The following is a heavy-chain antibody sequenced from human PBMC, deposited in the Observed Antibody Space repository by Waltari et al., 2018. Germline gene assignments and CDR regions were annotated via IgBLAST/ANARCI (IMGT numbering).Heavy chain of an antibody. CDR1: GFTFSIYT. Sequence: EVQLVEYGGGLVTPGGCRRLTCGAYGFTFSIYTMNWGRQAPGKGLEWVSAINNIGSSIYYADSVQGRFTISRDNAKNSLYLQMNTLRAEDTAVYYCAVGGVDYWGQGTLVTVSS. CDR2: INNIGSSI. CDR3: AVGGVDY. V-gene: IGHV3-21*01. D-gene: IGHD3-16*01. J-gene: IGHJ4*02.